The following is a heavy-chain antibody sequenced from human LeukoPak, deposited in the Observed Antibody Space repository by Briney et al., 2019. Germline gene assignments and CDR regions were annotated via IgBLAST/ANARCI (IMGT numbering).Heavy chain of an antibody. J-gene: IGHJ4*02. D-gene: IGHD1-1*01. V-gene: IGHV3-7*02. CDR1: GFTFTNYW. Sequence: GGSLRLSCTASGFTFTNYWMSWVRQAPGKGLEWVANMNQDGSKKYYMDSVKGRFTISRDNAKNSLYLQMNSLRAEDTAVYYCATNNGRNYWGQGTLVTVSS. CDR2: MNQDGSKK. CDR3: ATNNGRNY.